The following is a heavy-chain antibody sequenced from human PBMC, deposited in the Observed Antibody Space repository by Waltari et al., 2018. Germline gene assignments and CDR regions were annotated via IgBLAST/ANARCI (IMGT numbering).Heavy chain of an antibody. Sequence: QVQLVPSGAEVKKPGASVKVSCKASGYTFTSYYMHWVRQAPGQGLVWTGIINPSGGSTSYAQKFQGRVTMTRDTSTSTVYMELSSLRSEDTAVYYCAREDSGSYVFDPWGQGTLVTVSS. J-gene: IGHJ5*02. D-gene: IGHD1-26*01. CDR2: INPSGGST. CDR1: GYTFTSYY. V-gene: IGHV1-46*01. CDR3: AREDSGSYVFDP.